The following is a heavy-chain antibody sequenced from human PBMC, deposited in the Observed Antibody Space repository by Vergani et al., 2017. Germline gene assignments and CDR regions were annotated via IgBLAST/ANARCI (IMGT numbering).Heavy chain of an antibody. J-gene: IGHJ6*03. CDR1: GYPFISFA. CDR2: INAGNGDT. V-gene: IGHV1-3*01. Sequence: QVQLVQSGAEVKQPGASVKDSCKASGYPFISFAIHWVRQAPGQRLEWMGWINAGNGDTKYSQKFQGRVTITRDTSASTAYMELSSLRFEDTAVYYCTRGVIIASYXMDVWGKGTTVTVSS. CDR3: TRGVIIASYXMDV. D-gene: IGHD3-10*01.